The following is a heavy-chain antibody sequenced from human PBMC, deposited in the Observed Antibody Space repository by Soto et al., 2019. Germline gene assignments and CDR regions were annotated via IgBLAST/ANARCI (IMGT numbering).Heavy chain of an antibody. CDR3: ARRGSGSYYDY. CDR1: GFTFSSYA. J-gene: IGHJ4*02. V-gene: IGHV3-23*01. CDR2: ISGSGDST. Sequence: PGGSLRLSCAASGFTFSSYAMRWVRQAPGKGLEWVSAISGSGDSTYYADSVKGRFTISRDNSKNTLYLQMNSLRAEDTAVYYCARRGSGSYYDYWGQGTLVTGSS. D-gene: IGHD1-26*01.